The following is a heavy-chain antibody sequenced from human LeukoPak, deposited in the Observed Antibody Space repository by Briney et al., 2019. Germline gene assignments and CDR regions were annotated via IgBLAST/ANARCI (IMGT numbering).Heavy chain of an antibody. J-gene: IGHJ4*02. V-gene: IGHV4-34*01. CDR2: INHSGST. Sequence: PSETLSLTCAVYGGSFSGYYWSWIRQPPGKGLEWIGEINHSGSTNYNPSLKSRVTISVDTSKNQFSLKLSSVTAADTAVYYCARHRMVRGVWPYWGQGTLVTVSS. D-gene: IGHD3-10*01. CDR3: ARHRMVRGVWPY. CDR1: GGSFSGYY.